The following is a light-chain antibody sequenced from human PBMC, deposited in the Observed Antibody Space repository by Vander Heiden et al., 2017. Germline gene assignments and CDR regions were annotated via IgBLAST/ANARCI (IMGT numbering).Light chain of an antibody. CDR2: AAS. V-gene: IGKV1-8*01. Sequence: AIRMTQSPSSFSASTGDRVTITCRASQGISSYLAWYQQKPGKAPKLLIYAASTLQSGVPPRFSGSGSGTDFTLTISCLQSEDFATYYCQQYYSYAQTFGQGTKVEIK. J-gene: IGKJ1*01. CDR3: QQYYSYAQT. CDR1: QGISSY.